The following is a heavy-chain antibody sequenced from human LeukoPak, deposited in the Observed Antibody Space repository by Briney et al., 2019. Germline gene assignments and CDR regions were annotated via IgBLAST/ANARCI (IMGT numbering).Heavy chain of an antibody. J-gene: IGHJ3*02. CDR1: GFTFSSYS. V-gene: IGHV3-21*01. D-gene: IGHD3-22*01. CDR3: AGDASRYYYDSSGYHDAFDI. Sequence: GGSLRLSCAASGFTFSSYSMNWVRQAPGKGLEWVSSISSSSSYIYYADSVKGRFTISRDNAKNSLYLQMNSLRAEDTAVYYCAGDASRYYYDSSGYHDAFDIWGQGTMVTVSS. CDR2: ISSSSSYI.